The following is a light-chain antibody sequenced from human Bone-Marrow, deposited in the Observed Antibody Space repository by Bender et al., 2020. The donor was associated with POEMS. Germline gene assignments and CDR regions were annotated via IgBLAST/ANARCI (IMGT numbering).Light chain of an antibody. V-gene: IGLV2-14*01. CDR1: NSDVGGYNY. CDR2: DVS. Sequence: QSALTQPASVSGSPGQSITISCTGTNSDVGGYNYVSWYQQHPGKAPKLLIYDVSNRPSGISSRFSGSKSGNTASLTISGLQAEDEADYYCSSFSSSSTLGFGGGTKVTVL. J-gene: IGLJ2*01. CDR3: SSFSSSSTLG.